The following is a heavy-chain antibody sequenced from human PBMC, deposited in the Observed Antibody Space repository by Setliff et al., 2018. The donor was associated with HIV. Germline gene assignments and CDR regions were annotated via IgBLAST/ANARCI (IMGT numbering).Heavy chain of an antibody. D-gene: IGHD2-2*01. CDR1: EYNFTKYS. CDR2: INGGNGNT. J-gene: IGHJ3*01. Sequence: ASVKVSCKASEYNFTKYSMHWVRQAPGQSLEWMGWINGGNGNTKYSQKFLARVTFTSDTSASTAYMELSSLRSEDTAVYYCARERRGCTSNSCYVDAFDLWGQGTMVTVSS. V-gene: IGHV1-3*01. CDR3: ARERRGCTSNSCYVDAFDL.